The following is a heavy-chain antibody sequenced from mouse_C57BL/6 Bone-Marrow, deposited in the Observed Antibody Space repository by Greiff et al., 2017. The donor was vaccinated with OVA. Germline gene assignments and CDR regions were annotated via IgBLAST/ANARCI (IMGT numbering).Heavy chain of an antibody. D-gene: IGHD2-2*01. CDR2: ISYDGSN. J-gene: IGHJ1*03. CDR1: GYSITSGYY. CDR3: AREGGYGRGYFDV. V-gene: IGHV3-6*01. Sequence: VQLQQSGPGLVKPSQSLSLTCSVTGYSITSGYYWNWIRQFPGNKLEWMGYISYDGSNNYNPSLKNRISITRDTSTNQFFLKLNSVTTEDTATYYCAREGGYGRGYFDVWGTGTTVTVSS.